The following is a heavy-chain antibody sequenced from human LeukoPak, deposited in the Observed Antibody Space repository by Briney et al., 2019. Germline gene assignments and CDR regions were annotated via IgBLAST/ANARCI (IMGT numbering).Heavy chain of an antibody. Sequence: SETLSLTCTVSGGSISSYYWSWIRQPPGKGLERIGYIYYSGSTNYNPSLKSRVTISVDTSKNQFSLKLSSVTAADTAVYYCARVRYFDWLSFDYWGQGTLVTVSS. CDR2: IYYSGST. CDR1: GGSISSYY. D-gene: IGHD3-9*01. J-gene: IGHJ4*02. CDR3: ARVRYFDWLSFDY. V-gene: IGHV4-59*01.